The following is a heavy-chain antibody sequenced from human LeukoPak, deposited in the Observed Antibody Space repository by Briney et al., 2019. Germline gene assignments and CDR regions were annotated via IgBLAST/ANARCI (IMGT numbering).Heavy chain of an antibody. CDR1: GFTFSSYG. CDR2: ISYDGSNK. J-gene: IGHJ6*03. CDR3: AREVIAAAEEKDYYYMDV. Sequence: GGSLRLSCAASGFTFSSYGMHWVRQAPGKGLEWVAVISYDGSNKYYADSVKGRFTISRDNSKNTLYLQMNSLRAEDTAVYYCAREVIAAAEEKDYYYMDVWGKGTTVTISS. V-gene: IGHV3-30*03. D-gene: IGHD6-13*01.